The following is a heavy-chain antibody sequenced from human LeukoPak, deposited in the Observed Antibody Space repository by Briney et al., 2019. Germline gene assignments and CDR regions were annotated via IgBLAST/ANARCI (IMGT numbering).Heavy chain of an antibody. CDR3: ARGGYSYGSTD. Sequence: SETLSLTCTVSGGSISSSSYYWGWIRQPPGKGLEWIGSIYYSGSTYYNPSLKSRVTISVDTSKNQFSLKLSSVTAADTAVYYCARGGYSYGSTDWGQGTLVTVSS. V-gene: IGHV4-39*07. CDR1: GGSISSSSYY. D-gene: IGHD5-18*01. CDR2: IYYSGST. J-gene: IGHJ4*02.